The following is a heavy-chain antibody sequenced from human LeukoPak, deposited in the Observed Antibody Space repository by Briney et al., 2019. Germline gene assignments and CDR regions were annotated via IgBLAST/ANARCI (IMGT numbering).Heavy chain of an antibody. J-gene: IGHJ4*02. D-gene: IGHD4-17*01. CDR1: GGTLSNYA. CDR2: IIPMFGTT. V-gene: IGHV1-69*05. Sequence: ASVKVSCKASGGTLSNYALSWVRQAPGQGLEWMGGIIPMFGTTKYTQEFQGRVTITTDESTRTAYMELSSLRSEDTAVFCATTSMYGDYVAFAFAHWGQGTLVTVSS. CDR3: TTSMYGDYVAFAFAH.